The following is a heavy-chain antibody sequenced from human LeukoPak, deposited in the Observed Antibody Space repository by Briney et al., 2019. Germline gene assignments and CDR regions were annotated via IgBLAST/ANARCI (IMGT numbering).Heavy chain of an antibody. Sequence: GESLKISCKGSGYSFTSYWIGWVRQMPGKGLEWMGIIYPGDSDTRYSPSFQGQVAISADKSISTAYLQWSSLKASDTAMYYCARKQIAVAGFFDPWGQGTLVTVSS. J-gene: IGHJ5*02. V-gene: IGHV5-51*01. CDR3: ARKQIAVAGFFDP. CDR1: GYSFTSYW. CDR2: IYPGDSDT. D-gene: IGHD6-19*01.